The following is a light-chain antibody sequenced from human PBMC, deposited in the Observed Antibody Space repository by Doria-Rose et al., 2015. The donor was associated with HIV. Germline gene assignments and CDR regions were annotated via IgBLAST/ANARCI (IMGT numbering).Light chain of an antibody. CDR1: QSLLHSNGYNY. Sequence: PASISCRSSQSLLHSNGYNYMDWYLQKPGQSPQLLIYLGSNRASGVPDRFSGGGSGTDFTLKISRVEAEDVGVYYCMQALQTPPWTFGQGTKVEIK. CDR3: MQALQTPPWT. V-gene: IGKV2-28*01. CDR2: LGS. J-gene: IGKJ1*01.